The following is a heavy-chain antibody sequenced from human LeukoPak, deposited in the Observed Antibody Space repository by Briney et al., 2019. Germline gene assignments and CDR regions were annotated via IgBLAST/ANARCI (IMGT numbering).Heavy chain of an antibody. V-gene: IGHV4-4*07. CDR3: ARGYEGYYYHYGLDV. J-gene: IGHJ6*02. CDR1: GGSVRSYS. CDR2: IFTSGST. Sequence: PSETLSLTCTVSGGSVRSYSWNWIRQPPGQGLEWIGRIFTSGSTNYNPSLKSRATMSVDTSKHQSSLRLSSLTAADTAVYYCARGYEGYYYHYGLDVWGQGTTVTVSS. D-gene: IGHD1-1*01.